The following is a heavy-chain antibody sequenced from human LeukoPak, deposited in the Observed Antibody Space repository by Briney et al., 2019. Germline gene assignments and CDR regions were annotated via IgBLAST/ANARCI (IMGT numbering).Heavy chain of an antibody. J-gene: IGHJ3*02. Sequence: PSETLSLTCTVSGGSISSYYWSWIRQPPGKGLEWIGYIYYSGSTNYNPSLKSRVTISVDTSKNQFSLKLSSVTAADTAVYYCARYDSSGKGAFDIWGQGTMVTVSS. CDR1: GGSISSYY. D-gene: IGHD3-22*01. V-gene: IGHV4-59*01. CDR3: ARYDSSGKGAFDI. CDR2: IYYSGST.